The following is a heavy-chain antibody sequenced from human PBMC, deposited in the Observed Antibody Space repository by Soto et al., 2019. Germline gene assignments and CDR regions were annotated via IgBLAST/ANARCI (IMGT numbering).Heavy chain of an antibody. D-gene: IGHD1-20*01. J-gene: IGHJ4*01. CDR1: QISFSSYW. V-gene: IGHV3-7*01. CDR2: INQEGSEK. Sequence: EEQLVESGGGLVQPGGDLKLSFVVSQISFSSYWRTWVRQAPGKGLECVANINQEGSEKYYEDYVKGRCTIPRDNTKNSLYLNMNCLRAEDTAVYYCATALNWPNYWGHGTLVAVSS. CDR3: ATALNWPNY.